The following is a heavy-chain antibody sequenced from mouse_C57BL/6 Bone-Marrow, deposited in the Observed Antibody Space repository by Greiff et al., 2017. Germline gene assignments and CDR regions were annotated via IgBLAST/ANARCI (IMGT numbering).Heavy chain of an antibody. CDR2: IYPRSGNT. J-gene: IGHJ3*01. V-gene: IGHV1-81*01. CDR1: GYTFTSYG. CDR3: AREGREFAY. Sequence: QVQLQQSGAELARPGASVKLSCKASGYTFTSYGISWVKQRTGQGLEWIGEIYPRSGNTYYNEKFKGKATLTADKSSNTAYMELRSLTSEDSAVYFCAREGREFAYWGQGTLVTVSA.